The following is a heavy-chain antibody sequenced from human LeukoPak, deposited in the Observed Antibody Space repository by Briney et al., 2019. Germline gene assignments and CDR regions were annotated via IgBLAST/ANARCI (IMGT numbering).Heavy chain of an antibody. V-gene: IGHV3-30*02. CDR3: AKEGGGSYRYYFDY. J-gene: IGHJ4*02. D-gene: IGHD1-26*01. Sequence: GGSLRLSCAASGFTFSSYGMHWVRRAPGKGLEWVAFIRYDGSNKYYADSVKGRFTISRDNSKNTLYLQMNSLRAEDTAVYYFAKEGGGSYRYYFDYWGQGTLVTVSS. CDR2: IRYDGSNK. CDR1: GFTFSSYG.